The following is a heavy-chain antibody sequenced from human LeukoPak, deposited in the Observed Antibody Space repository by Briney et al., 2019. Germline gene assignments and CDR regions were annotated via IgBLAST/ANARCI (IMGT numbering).Heavy chain of an antibody. V-gene: IGHV4-59*01. Sequence: SETLSLTCTVSGGSISGYYWSWIRQPPGKGLEWIGYIYYSGSTNYNPSLKSRVTISVDTSKNQFSLKLSSVTAADTAVYYCARGGYSLDYWGQGTMVTVSS. CDR3: ARGGYSLDY. J-gene: IGHJ3*01. CDR1: GGSISGYY. D-gene: IGHD5-12*01. CDR2: IYYSGST.